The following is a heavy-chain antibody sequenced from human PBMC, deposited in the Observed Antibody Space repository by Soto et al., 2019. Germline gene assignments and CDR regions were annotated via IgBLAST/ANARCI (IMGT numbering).Heavy chain of an antibody. CDR1: GGSVTNSSYY. J-gene: IGHJ4*02. CDR2: VYYRGRS. D-gene: IGHD4-17*01. V-gene: IGHV4-39*01. Sequence: SETLSLTCTVSGGSVTNSSYYWGWIRQSPGKGLEWIGSVYYRGRSYSKSSVKSRVTISVDTSKNRFSLSLNSVTASDTAVYFCVSQRTTVPTQAYFDYWGPGALVTVAS. CDR3: VSQRTTVPTQAYFDY.